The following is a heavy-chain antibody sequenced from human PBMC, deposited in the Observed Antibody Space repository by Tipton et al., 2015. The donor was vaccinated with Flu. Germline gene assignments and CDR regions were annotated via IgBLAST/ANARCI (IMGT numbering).Heavy chain of an antibody. CDR3: ARSPIVGIVDY. V-gene: IGHV3-53*01. CDR1: GFIVSSNY. CDR2: IYSGGST. J-gene: IGHJ4*02. D-gene: IGHD1-26*01. Sequence: SGFIVSSNYMSWVRQAPGEGLEWVSVIYSGGSTYYADSVKGRFTISGDNSKNTLYLQMNSLRAEDTAVYYCARSPIVGIVDYWGQGTLVTVSS.